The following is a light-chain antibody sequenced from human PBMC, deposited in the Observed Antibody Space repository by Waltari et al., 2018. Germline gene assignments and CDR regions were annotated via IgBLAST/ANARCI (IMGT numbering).Light chain of an antibody. CDR3: QQANSFPLT. V-gene: IGKV1-12*01. J-gene: IGKJ4*01. Sequence: DIQMTQSPSSVSASVGDRVTITCRAIQVLSSWLAWYQQKPGKAPELLIYAASSLQIGVPSRFSGSGSGTDFTLTISSLQPEDFATYYCQQANSFPLTFGGGTKVEIK. CDR1: QVLSSW. CDR2: AAS.